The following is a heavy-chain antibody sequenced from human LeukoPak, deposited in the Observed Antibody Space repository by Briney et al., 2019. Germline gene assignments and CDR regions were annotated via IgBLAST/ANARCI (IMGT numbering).Heavy chain of an antibody. D-gene: IGHD5-12*01. J-gene: IGHJ4*02. V-gene: IGHV3-64*01. CDR2: INGDGDNT. Sequence: AGGSLRLSCAASGFTFGTYSMHWVRQAPGKGLEYVSAINGDGDNTFYANSVMGRFTISRDNSKNTPYLQMGSLRPEDMAVYYCARVNRGYDYWGQGTLVTVSS. CDR3: ARVNRGYDY. CDR1: GFTFGTYS.